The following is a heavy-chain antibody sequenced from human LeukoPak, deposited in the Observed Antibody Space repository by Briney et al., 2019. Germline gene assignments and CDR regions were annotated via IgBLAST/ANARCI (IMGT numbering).Heavy chain of an antibody. Sequence: ASVKVSCKASGYTFTSYGISWVRQAPGQGLEWMGWISAYNGNTNYAQKLQGRVTMTTDTSTSTAYMELRSLRSDNTAVYYCARGWSGSYYSHYYYYMDVWGKGTTVTVSS. CDR2: ISAYNGNT. V-gene: IGHV1-18*01. CDR1: GYTFTSYG. CDR3: ARGWSGSYYSHYYYYMDV. D-gene: IGHD1-26*01. J-gene: IGHJ6*03.